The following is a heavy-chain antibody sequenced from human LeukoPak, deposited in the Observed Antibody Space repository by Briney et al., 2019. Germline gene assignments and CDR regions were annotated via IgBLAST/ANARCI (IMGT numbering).Heavy chain of an antibody. J-gene: IGHJ5*02. CDR1: GYTFTAYY. V-gene: IGHV1-2*02. Sequence: ASVKVSCKASGYTFTAYYLHWVRQGPGRGLEWMGWINPNSGGTNYAQKFQGRVTMTGDTSITTAYMELRLRSDDTAVYYCARSDYGGTGAGDNWLDPWGQGTLVTVSS. CDR2: INPNSGGT. D-gene: IGHD4-23*01. CDR3: ARSDYGGTGAGDNWLDP.